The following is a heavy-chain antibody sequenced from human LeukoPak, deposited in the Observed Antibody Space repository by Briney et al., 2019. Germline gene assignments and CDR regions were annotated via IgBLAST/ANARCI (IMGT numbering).Heavy chain of an antibody. CDR1: GFTFSSYA. D-gene: IGHD4-11*01. V-gene: IGHV3-23*01. CDR2: ISGSGGST. CDR3: AKDGNIEGGWATTFDY. Sequence: GGSLRLSCAASGFTFSSYAMSWVRQAPGKGLEWVSAISGSGGSTHYADSVKGRFTISRDNSKNTLYLQMSSLRAEDTAVYYCAKDGNIEGGWATTFDYWGQGTLVTVSS. J-gene: IGHJ4*02.